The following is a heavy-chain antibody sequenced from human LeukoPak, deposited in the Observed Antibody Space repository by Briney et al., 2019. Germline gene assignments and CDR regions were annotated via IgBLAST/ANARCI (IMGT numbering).Heavy chain of an antibody. CDR2: ISRSSSYI. Sequence: GGSLRLSCAASGVTFSSYSMNWVRQAPGKGLEWVSSISRSSSYIYYADSVKGRFTISRDNAKNSLYLQMNSLRAEDTAVYYCAREDSSWASDYYYMDVWGKGTTVTVSS. D-gene: IGHD6-13*01. CDR3: AREDSSWASDYYYMDV. CDR1: GVTFSSYS. J-gene: IGHJ6*03. V-gene: IGHV3-21*01.